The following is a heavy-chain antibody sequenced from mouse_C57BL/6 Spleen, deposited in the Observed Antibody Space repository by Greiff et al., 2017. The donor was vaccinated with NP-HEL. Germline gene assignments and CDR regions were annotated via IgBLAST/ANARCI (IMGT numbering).Heavy chain of an antibody. CDR2: IDPEDGET. V-gene: IGHV14-2*01. Sequence: VHVKQSGAELVKPGASVKLSCTASGFNIKDYYMHWVKQRTEQGLEWIGRIDPEDGETKYAPKFQGKATITADTSSNTAYLQLSSLTSEDTAVYYCARGYGSSPYYAMDYWGQGTSVTVSS. D-gene: IGHD1-1*01. CDR3: ARGYGSSPYYAMDY. J-gene: IGHJ4*01. CDR1: GFNIKDYY.